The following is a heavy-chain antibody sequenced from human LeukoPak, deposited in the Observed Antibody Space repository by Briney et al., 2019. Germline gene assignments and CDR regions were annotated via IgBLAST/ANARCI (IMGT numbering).Heavy chain of an antibody. V-gene: IGHV3-20*04. Sequence: PSETLSLTCTVSGYSISSGHYWGWIRQPPGKGLEWVSGINWNGGSTGYADSVEGRFTISRDNAKNSQYLQMNSLRVEDTALYYCARAQTYGDSRLLLDYWGQGTLVTVPS. D-gene: IGHD2-21*02. CDR2: INWNGGST. CDR1: GYSISSGHY. J-gene: IGHJ4*02. CDR3: ARAQTYGDSRLLLDY.